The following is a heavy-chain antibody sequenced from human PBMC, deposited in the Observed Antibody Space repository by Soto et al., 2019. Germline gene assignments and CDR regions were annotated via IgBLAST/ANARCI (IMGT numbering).Heavy chain of an antibody. J-gene: IGHJ4*02. CDR1: GFTFSSYA. V-gene: IGHV3-30-3*01. Sequence: WGSLRLSCAASGFTFSSYAMHWVRQAPGKGLEWVAVISYDGSNKYYADSVKGRFTISRDNSKNTLYLQMNSLRAEDTAVYYCARASSPLQPMDYWGEGNMVIVSA. CDR3: ARASSPLQPMDY. D-gene: IGHD4-4*01. CDR2: ISYDGSNK.